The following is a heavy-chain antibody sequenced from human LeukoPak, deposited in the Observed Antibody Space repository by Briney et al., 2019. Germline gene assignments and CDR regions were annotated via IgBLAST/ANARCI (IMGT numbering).Heavy chain of an antibody. Sequence: PSQTLSLTCTVSGGSISSGDYYWSWIRQPPGKGLKWIAYMYYSGSTYYNPSLKSRVTMSADTSKNQLSLKLSSVTAADTAVYYCARPYYYDSRIDPWGQGILVTVSS. CDR2: MYYSGST. V-gene: IGHV4-30-4*01. CDR3: ARPYYYDSRIDP. CDR1: GGSISSGDYY. J-gene: IGHJ5*02. D-gene: IGHD3-22*01.